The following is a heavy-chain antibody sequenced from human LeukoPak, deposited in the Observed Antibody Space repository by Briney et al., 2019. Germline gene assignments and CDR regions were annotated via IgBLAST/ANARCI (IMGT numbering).Heavy chain of an antibody. CDR2: TSGSGGRP. CDR1: GFTFSDYY. Sequence: PGGSLRLSCAASGFTFSDYYMSWIRQAPGKGLEWVSITSGSGGRPYYTDSVKGRFTISRDNSKDTLYLQMNSLRVEDTAVYYCAKDGGSGWPAYFDSWGQGTLVTVSS. CDR3: AKDGGSGWPAYFDS. D-gene: IGHD6-19*01. J-gene: IGHJ4*02. V-gene: IGHV3-23*01.